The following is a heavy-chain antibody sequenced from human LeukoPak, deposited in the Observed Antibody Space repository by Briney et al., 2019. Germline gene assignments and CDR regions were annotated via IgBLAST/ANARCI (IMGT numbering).Heavy chain of an antibody. CDR3: ARFARPGKNSRGFDY. CDR1: GYSFTSYW. D-gene: IGHD4-23*01. CDR2: IYPGDSDT. Sequence: GESLKISCKGSGYSFTSYWIGWVRQMPGKGLEWMGIIYPGDSDTRYSLSFRGQVTISVDKSINTAYLQWSSLEASDTAMYYCARFARPGKNSRGFDYWGQGTLVTVSS. J-gene: IGHJ4*02. V-gene: IGHV5-51*01.